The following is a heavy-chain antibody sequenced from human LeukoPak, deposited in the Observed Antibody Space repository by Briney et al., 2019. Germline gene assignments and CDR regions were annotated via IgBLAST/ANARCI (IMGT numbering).Heavy chain of an antibody. CDR3: ARGGYCSSTSCSFDY. Sequence: SETLSLTCTVSGGSISSYYWSWIRQPPGKGLEWFGYIYYSGSTNYNPFLKSRVTISVDTSKNQFSLKLSSVTAADTAVYYCARGGYCSSTSCSFDYWGQGTLVTVSS. J-gene: IGHJ4*02. CDR1: GGSISSYY. D-gene: IGHD2-2*01. V-gene: IGHV4-59*01. CDR2: IYYSGST.